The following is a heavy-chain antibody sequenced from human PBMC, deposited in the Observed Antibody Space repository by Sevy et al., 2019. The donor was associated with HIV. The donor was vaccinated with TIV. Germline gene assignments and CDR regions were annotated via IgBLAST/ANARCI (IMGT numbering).Heavy chain of an antibody. D-gene: IGHD3-22*01. Sequence: ASVKVSCKLSGYTLTQLSMHWVRQAPGKGLEWLGSFDPEDDETIYSQKFQGRVTMTEDTSTDTAYMELSRLRSEDTAVYYCATTKDSYESSRDPFDYWGQGTLVTVSS. CDR2: FDPEDDET. CDR1: GYTLTQLS. V-gene: IGHV1-24*01. J-gene: IGHJ4*02. CDR3: ATTKDSYESSRDPFDY.